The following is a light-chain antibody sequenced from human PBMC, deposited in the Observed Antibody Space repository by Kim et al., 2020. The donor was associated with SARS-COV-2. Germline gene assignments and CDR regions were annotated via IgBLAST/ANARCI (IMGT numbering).Light chain of an antibody. Sequence: EIVLTQSPATLSLSPGERATLSCRASQSVSKSLGWYQQKTGQPPRLLIYDASNRATGIPARFSGSRSRTDFTLTISSLEPENFAVYYCQQSSKWPLTFGGRTKVDIK. CDR3: QQSSKWPLT. CDR1: QSVSKS. J-gene: IGKJ4*01. V-gene: IGKV3-11*01. CDR2: DAS.